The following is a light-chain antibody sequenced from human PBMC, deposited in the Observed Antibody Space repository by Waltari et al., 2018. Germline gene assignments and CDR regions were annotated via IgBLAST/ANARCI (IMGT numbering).Light chain of an antibody. CDR3: SSYTSSSTPYV. CDR2: EVS. V-gene: IGLV2-14*01. J-gene: IGLJ1*01. Sequence: QSALTQPASVSGSPGQSITISCPGTSSDVGGYTYVSWYQPHPGKAPKLMIYEVSYRPSGVSNRFSGSKSGNTASLTISGLQAEDEADYYCSSYTSSSTPYVFGTGTKVTVL. CDR1: SSDVGGYTY.